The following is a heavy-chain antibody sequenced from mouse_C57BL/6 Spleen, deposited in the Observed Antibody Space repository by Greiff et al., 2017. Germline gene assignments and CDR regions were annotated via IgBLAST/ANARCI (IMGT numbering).Heavy chain of an antibody. CDR3: GRIYGGYIWYFDV. D-gene: IGHD2-13*01. Sequence: EVKLLESVGGLVQPGGSLSLSCAASGFTFTDYYMSWVRQPPGKALEWLGFIRNKANGYTTEYSASVKGRFTISRDNSQSILYLQMNALRAEDSATYYCGRIYGGYIWYFDVWGTGTPVTVSS. J-gene: IGHJ1*03. CDR2: IRNKANGYTT. CDR1: GFTFTDYY. V-gene: IGHV7-3*01.